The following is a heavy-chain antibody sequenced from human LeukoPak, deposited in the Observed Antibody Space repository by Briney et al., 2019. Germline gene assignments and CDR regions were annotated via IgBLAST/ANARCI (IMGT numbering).Heavy chain of an antibody. Sequence: GGSLRLSCAASGFTFSSYSVNWVRQAPGKGLEWVSSISSSSSYIYYADSVKGRFTISRDNAKNSLYLQMNSLRAEYTAVYYCARTHSNYYGSGSQLYYCDYWGQGTLVIVSS. CDR2: ISSSSSYI. CDR3: ARTHSNYYGSGSQLYYCDY. J-gene: IGHJ4*02. CDR1: GFTFSSYS. D-gene: IGHD3-10*01. V-gene: IGHV3-21*01.